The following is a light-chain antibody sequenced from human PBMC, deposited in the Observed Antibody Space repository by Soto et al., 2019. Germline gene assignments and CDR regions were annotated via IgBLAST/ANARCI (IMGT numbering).Light chain of an antibody. J-gene: IGKJ2*01. CDR3: QQYNSYLYT. CDR2: EAS. V-gene: IGKV1-5*03. Sequence: DIQMTQSPSTLSASVGDRVSITCRASQSISSWLAWYQQKPGKAPNLLIYEASSLQSGVPSRFSGSGSGTEFTLTISRLQPDDVAPYYCQQYNSYLYTFGQGTKLEIK. CDR1: QSISSW.